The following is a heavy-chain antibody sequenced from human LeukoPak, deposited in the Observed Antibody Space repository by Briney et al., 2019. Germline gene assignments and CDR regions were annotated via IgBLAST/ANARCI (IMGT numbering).Heavy chain of an antibody. J-gene: IGHJ4*02. CDR3: ARYQSYYDSGGYYSFDH. Sequence: LRLSCSASGDSISSGHYYWSWIRQHPGMGLEWIGFISYSGDTFYNPSLKTRLSISVDTSKNQFSLRLSSVTAADTAVYYCARYQSYYDSGGYYSFDHWGQGRLVTVSS. D-gene: IGHD3-22*01. V-gene: IGHV4-31*03. CDR2: ISYSGDT. CDR1: GDSISSGHYY.